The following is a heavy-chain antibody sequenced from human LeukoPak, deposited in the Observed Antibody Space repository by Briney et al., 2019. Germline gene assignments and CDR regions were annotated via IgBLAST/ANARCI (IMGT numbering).Heavy chain of an antibody. CDR1: GGSISSGDYY. D-gene: IGHD2-15*01. Sequence: PSETLSLTCTVSGGSISSGDYYWSWIRQPPGKGLEWIGYIYYSGTTYYNPSLGSRTSISPDTSKNHFSLRLTSVTAAATAVYYCARASPATVSFEIWGQGTLVTVSS. CDR2: IYYSGTT. CDR3: ARASPATVSFEI. J-gene: IGHJ3*02. V-gene: IGHV4-30-4*08.